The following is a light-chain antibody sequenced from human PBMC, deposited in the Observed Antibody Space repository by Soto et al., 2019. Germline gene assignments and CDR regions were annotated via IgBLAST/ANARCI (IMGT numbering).Light chain of an antibody. V-gene: IGKV1-9*01. CDR1: QGSSSY. Sequence: DIPLTRSPSFLSASVGDRVTITCRASQGSSSYLAWYQQKPGKAPKLLIYAASTLQSGVPSRFSGSGSGTEFTLTISSLQPEDFATYYCQQLNSYPPTFGQGTKMEIK. CDR3: QQLNSYPPT. CDR2: AAS. J-gene: IGKJ2*01.